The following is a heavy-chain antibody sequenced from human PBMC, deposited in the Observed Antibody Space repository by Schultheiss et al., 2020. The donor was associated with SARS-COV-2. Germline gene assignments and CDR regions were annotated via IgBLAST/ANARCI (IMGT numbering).Heavy chain of an antibody. CDR3: ARVLAYCGGDCYSDFHFFDY. CDR2: ISWNSGSI. Sequence: GGSLRLSCAASRFTFDDYAMHWVRQAPGKGLEWVSGISWNSGSIGYADSVKGRFTISRDNAKNSLYLQMNSLRAEDTAVYYCARVLAYCGGDCYSDFHFFDYWGQGALVTVSS. D-gene: IGHD2-21*01. V-gene: IGHV3-9*01. CDR1: RFTFDDYA. J-gene: IGHJ4*02.